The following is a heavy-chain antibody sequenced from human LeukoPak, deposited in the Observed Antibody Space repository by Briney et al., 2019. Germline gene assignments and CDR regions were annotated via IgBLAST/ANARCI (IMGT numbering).Heavy chain of an antibody. CDR2: ISHTGRT. J-gene: IGHJ4*02. CDR3: TRTSPGIPLDF. D-gene: IGHD1-26*01. V-gene: IGHV4-34*01. CDR1: GVSFSGYY. Sequence: SETLSLTCGVSGVSFSGYYWSWIRQAPGKGPEWIGEISHTGRTACNPSLKSRVTISLDTSKNQFSLKLTFVSAADTAVYYCTRTSPGIPLDFWGQGTLVTVSS.